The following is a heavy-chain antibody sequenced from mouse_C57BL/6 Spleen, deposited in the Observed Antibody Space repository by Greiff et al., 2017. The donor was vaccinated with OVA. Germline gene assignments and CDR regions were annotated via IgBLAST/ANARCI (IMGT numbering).Heavy chain of an antibody. CDR2: IYPGDGDT. J-gene: IGHJ1*03. CDR1: GYAFSSYW. Sequence: QVQLQQSGAELVKPGASVKISCKASGYAFSSYWMNWVKQRPGKGLVWIGQIYPGDGDTNYNGKFKGKATLTADKSSSTAYMQLSSLTSEDSAVYFCARSGYPNWYFDVWGTGTTVTVSS. CDR3: ARSGYPNWYFDV. V-gene: IGHV1-80*01. D-gene: IGHD3-1*01.